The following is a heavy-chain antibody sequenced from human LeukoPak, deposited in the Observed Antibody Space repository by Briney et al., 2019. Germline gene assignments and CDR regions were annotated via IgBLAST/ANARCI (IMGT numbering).Heavy chain of an antibody. CDR1: GFTFSTYW. CDR3: TRDSSDKTNYYYYYSMDV. J-gene: IGHJ6*02. V-gene: IGHV3-7*04. D-gene: IGHD1-14*01. CDR2: IKEDGSEK. Sequence: GGSLRLSCAASGFTFSTYWMTWVRQAPGKGLEWVANIKEDGSEKYYVDSVRGQFTVSRDNAKNSMYLQMNSLRAEDTAVYYCTRDSSDKTNYYYYYSMDVWGRGTTVTVSS.